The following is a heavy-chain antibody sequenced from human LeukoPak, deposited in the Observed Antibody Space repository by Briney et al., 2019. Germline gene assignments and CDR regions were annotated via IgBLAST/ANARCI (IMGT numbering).Heavy chain of an antibody. CDR1: GYTFTSNY. CDR3: ARDPRGEVVSGAFDI. J-gene: IGHJ3*02. D-gene: IGHD2-21*02. Sequence: ASVKVSCKAFGYTFTSNYMHWVRQAPGQGPEWMGVINPSGGSTSYAQKFQGRVTMTRDMSTSTVYMELSSLRSEDTAVYYCARDPRGEVVSGAFDIWGQGTMVTVSS. V-gene: IGHV1-46*01. CDR2: INPSGGST.